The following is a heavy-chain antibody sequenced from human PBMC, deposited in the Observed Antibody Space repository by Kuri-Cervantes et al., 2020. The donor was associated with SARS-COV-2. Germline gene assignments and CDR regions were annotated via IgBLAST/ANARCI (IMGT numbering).Heavy chain of an antibody. J-gene: IGHJ6*02. V-gene: IGHV1-18*01. Sequence: ASVKVSCKASGYTFTSYGISWVRQAPGQGLEWMGWISAYNGNTNYAQKLQGRVTMTRDTSTSTVYMELSSLRSEDTAVYYCAREAGYYDMLLTPSCYYYYYGMDVWGQGTTVTVSS. CDR2: ISAYNGNT. CDR1: GYTFTSYG. CDR3: AREAGYYDMLLTPSCYYYYYGMDV. D-gene: IGHD3-9*01.